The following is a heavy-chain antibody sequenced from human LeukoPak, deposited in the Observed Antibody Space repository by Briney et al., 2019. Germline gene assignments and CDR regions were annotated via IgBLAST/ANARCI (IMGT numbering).Heavy chain of an antibody. J-gene: IGHJ4*02. CDR2: MNPNNGDS. CDR1: GYTFTNYH. CDR3: ARTTSFTASDYDY. V-gene: IGHV1-8*03. D-gene: IGHD1-1*01. Sequence: ASVKVSCKASGYTFTNYHINWVRQATAHGLEWMGWMNPNNGDSGYAQKFQGRVTITRDTSISTSYMELRSLRSDDTAVYFCARTTSFTASDYDYWGQGTLVTVSS.